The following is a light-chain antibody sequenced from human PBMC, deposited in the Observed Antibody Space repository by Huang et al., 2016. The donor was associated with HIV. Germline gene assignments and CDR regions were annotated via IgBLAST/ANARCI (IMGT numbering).Light chain of an antibody. CDR2: GES. Sequence: EIVLTQSPVTLSLSPGDTATLSCRASQSVISSYLAWYQQKPGQTPRLLIDGESSRAAGIPDRFRGRGSGTEYTLTINNLEPEDFSVYFCQHYGRSPPFTFGPGTKVHIK. CDR1: QSVISSY. J-gene: IGKJ3*01. CDR3: QHYGRSPPFT. V-gene: IGKV3-20*01.